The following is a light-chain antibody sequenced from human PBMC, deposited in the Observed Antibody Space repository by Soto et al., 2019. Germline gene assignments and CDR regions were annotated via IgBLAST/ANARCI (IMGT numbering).Light chain of an antibody. V-gene: IGLV1-47*01. CDR1: SSNIGSNF. J-gene: IGLJ2*01. CDR3: AAWDDSLSGVV. Sequence: QSVLTQPPSASGTPGQRVTISCSGSSSNIGSNFIYWYQQLPGTAPKLLIYRNNERPSGVPDRFSGSKSGTSASLAISRLRSEDEADYHCAAWDDSLSGVVFGGGTKVTVL. CDR2: RNN.